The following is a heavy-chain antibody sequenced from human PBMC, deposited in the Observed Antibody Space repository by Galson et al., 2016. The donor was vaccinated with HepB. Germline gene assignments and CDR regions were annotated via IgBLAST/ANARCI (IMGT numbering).Heavy chain of an antibody. CDR2: FITVLGTT. CDR1: GGTFSSYI. J-gene: IGHJ4*02. V-gene: IGHV1-69*13. Sequence: SVKVSCKASGGTFSSYIISWVQQAPGQGLEWIGEFITVLGTTNYAPKFQGRVTITADEATSTAYLDLTGLTSDDTAVYYCSRDRGQYFAFWGQGTQVTVSS. CDR3: SRDRGQYFAF.